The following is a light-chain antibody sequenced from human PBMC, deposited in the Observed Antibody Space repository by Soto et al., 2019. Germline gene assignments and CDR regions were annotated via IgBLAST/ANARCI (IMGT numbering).Light chain of an antibody. V-gene: IGKV1-12*01. J-gene: IGKJ4*01. Sequence: DLQMTQSPSSVSASVGDRVTITCRASQGISSWLVWYQQKPGKAPKLLIYAASSLQSGVPSRFSGSGSGTDFTLTISSLQPEDFATYYCQQASSFPPTFGGGTKVEIK. CDR1: QGISSW. CDR3: QQASSFPPT. CDR2: AAS.